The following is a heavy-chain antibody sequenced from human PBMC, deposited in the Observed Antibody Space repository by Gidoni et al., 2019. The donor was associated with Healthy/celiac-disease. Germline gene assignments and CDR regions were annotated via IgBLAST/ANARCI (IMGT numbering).Heavy chain of an antibody. CDR2: INPSGGST. Sequence: QVQLVQSGAEVKKPGASVTVSCKASGYTFTSYYMHWVRQAPGQGLEWMGIINPSGGSTSYAQKVQGRVTMTRDTSTSTVYMELSSLRSEDTAGYYCAGGILTGVDVWGQGTTVTVSS. CDR3: AGGILTGVDV. D-gene: IGHD3-9*01. CDR1: GYTFTSYY. J-gene: IGHJ6*02. V-gene: IGHV1-46*01.